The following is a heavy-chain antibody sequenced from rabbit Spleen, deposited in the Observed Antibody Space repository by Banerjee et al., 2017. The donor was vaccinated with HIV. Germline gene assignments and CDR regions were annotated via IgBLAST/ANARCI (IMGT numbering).Heavy chain of an antibody. Sequence: QSLEESGGDLVKPGASLTLTCTASGFSFNFNDYMCWVRQAPGKGLEWIGCIGSGATGNTYYASWAKGRFTISKTSSTTLTLQMTSLTAADTATYFCARDLVAVIGWNFNLWGQGTLVTVS. D-gene: IGHD4-2*01. CDR2: IGSGATGNT. CDR1: GFSFNFNDY. J-gene: IGHJ4*01. CDR3: ARDLVAVIGWNFNL. V-gene: IGHV1S40*01.